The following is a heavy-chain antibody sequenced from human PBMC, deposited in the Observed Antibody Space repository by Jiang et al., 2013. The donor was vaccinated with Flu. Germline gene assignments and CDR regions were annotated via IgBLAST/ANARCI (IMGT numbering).Heavy chain of an antibody. CDR1: GGSISSFY. V-gene: IGHV4-4*09. CDR2: IYTSGST. J-gene: IGHJ3*02. CDR3: ARLRAHGDAFDI. Sequence: SGSGLVKPSETLSLTCTVSGGSISSFYLSWIRQPPGKGLEWIGYIYTSGSTNYNPSLKSRVTISVDTSKNQLSLKLSSVTAADTAVYYCARLRAHGDAFDIWGQGTMVTVSS.